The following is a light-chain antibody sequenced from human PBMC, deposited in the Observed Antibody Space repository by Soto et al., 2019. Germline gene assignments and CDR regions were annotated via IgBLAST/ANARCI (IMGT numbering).Light chain of an antibody. CDR1: QSVSRN. CDR3: QQYNVWPPWT. Sequence: EIVMTQSPATLSVSPGERATLSCRASQSVSRNLAWYQQKPGQAPRLLIYRASTRATGIPARFSGSGSGTEFTFTISSLQSEDFAVYYCQQYNVWPPWTFGQGTKVEIK. J-gene: IGKJ1*01. V-gene: IGKV3-15*01. CDR2: RAS.